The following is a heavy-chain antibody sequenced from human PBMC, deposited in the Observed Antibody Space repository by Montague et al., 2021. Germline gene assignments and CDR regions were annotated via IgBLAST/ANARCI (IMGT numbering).Heavy chain of an antibody. Sequence: TLSLTCTVSGGSISSGGYYWSWIRQLPGKGLEWIGYIFYSGNTYYDPSLKSRVTISVDTSKNQLSLKLSSVTAADTAVYYCARAEDYYGSGRYLGFDYWGQGTLVTVSS. V-gene: IGHV4-31*03. CDR1: GGSISSGGYY. CDR3: ARAEDYYGSGRYLGFDY. J-gene: IGHJ4*02. CDR2: IFYSGNT. D-gene: IGHD3-10*01.